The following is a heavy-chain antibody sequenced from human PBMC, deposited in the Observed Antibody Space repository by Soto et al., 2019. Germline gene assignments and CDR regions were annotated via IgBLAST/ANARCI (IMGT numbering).Heavy chain of an antibody. J-gene: IGHJ6*02. CDR3: AIPIRAESSGYRMDE. D-gene: IGHD3-22*01. Sequence: GASLKISCKGSGYSFTNYWIAWVRQMPGKGLGWMGIIYPGDSATRYSPSFQGQVTMSADKSTSTAYLQWRSLKASDTAMYYCAIPIRAESSGYRMDEWGQGTTVTVSS. CDR1: GYSFTNYW. CDR2: IYPGDSAT. V-gene: IGHV5-51*01.